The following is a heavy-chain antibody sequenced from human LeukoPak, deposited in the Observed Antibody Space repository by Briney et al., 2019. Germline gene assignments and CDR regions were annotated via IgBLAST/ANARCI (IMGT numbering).Heavy chain of an antibody. CDR2: ISGSGGST. CDR1: GFTFSSYG. J-gene: IGHJ4*02. CDR3: ARVSSSGLDDY. Sequence: GGTLRLSCAASGFTFSSYGMSWLRQAPGKAREWVSAISGSGGSTYYADSVKGRFTISRDNSKNTLYLQMNSLRAEDTAVYYCARVSSSGLDDYWGQGTLVTVSS. D-gene: IGHD3-22*01. V-gene: IGHV3-23*01.